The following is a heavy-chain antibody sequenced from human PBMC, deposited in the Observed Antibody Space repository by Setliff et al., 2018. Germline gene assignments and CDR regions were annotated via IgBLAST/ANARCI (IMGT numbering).Heavy chain of an antibody. Sequence: PSETLSLTCAAYGGTFSDYYWTWIRQPPGKGLEWVGEINHRGSTNYNPSLKSRVTISVDTSKNQLSLTLSSVTAADTAVYYCVREGYSEYFQDWGRGTLVTV. J-gene: IGHJ1*01. CDR1: GGTFSDYY. CDR3: VREGYSEYFQD. D-gene: IGHD1-1*01. V-gene: IGHV4-34*08. CDR2: INHRGST.